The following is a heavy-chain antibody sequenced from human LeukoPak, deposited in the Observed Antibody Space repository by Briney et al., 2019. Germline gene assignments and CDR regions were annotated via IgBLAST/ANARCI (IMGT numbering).Heavy chain of an antibody. Sequence: SETLSLTCTVSGGSISSYYWSWIRQPPGKGLEWIGYIYYSGSTNYNPSLKSRVTISVDTSKNQFSLKLSSVTAADTAVYYCASGLHYDILTGLTGWYFDLWGRGTLVTVSS. CDR3: ASGLHYDILTGLTGWYFDL. CDR1: GGSISSYY. CDR2: IYYSGST. V-gene: IGHV4-59*12. J-gene: IGHJ2*01. D-gene: IGHD3-9*01.